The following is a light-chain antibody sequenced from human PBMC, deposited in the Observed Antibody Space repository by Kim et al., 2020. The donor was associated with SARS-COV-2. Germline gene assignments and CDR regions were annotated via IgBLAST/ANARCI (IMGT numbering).Light chain of an antibody. CDR2: AAP. CDR1: QGISNN. CDR3: QQSDSTLLT. J-gene: IGKJ4*01. Sequence: DIQMTQSPSSLSASVGDRVTITCRASQGISNNLNWYQQKPGKTPKLLIYAAPSLESGIPSRFSDSGSGADYTLTIRSLQPEDFATYYCQQSDSTLLTFGGGTKVDIK. V-gene: IGKV1-39*01.